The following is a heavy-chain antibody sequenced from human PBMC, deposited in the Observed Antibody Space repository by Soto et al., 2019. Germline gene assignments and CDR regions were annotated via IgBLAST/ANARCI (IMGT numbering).Heavy chain of an antibody. D-gene: IGHD2-21*01. V-gene: IGHV3-23*01. CDR2: ISNSGYST. CDR1: GFTFTTYA. Sequence: GGSLRLSCAASGFTFTTYAMSWVRQAPGKGLEWVSGISNSGYSTYYADSVKGRFTISRDNSKNTLYLQMNILRAEDTAVYYCAKDSCGGYCGGHWGQGTLVTVSS. J-gene: IGHJ4*02. CDR3: AKDSCGGYCGGH.